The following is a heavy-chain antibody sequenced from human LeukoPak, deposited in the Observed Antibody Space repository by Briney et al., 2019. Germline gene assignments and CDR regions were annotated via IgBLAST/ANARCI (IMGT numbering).Heavy chain of an antibody. J-gene: IGHJ4*02. CDR1: GGSISSNY. CDR3: ARSPNLLFDY. CDR2: IYSSGTT. Sequence: SETLSLTCIVSGGSISSNYWSWIRQPAGKGLEWIGRIYSSGTTTYIPSLKSRVTMSGDTSKNQFSLKLSSVTAADTAVYYCARSPNLLFDYWGQGTLVTVSS. V-gene: IGHV4-4*07.